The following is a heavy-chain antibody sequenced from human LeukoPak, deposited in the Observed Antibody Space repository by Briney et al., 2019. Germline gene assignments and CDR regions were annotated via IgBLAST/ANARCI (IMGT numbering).Heavy chain of an antibody. J-gene: IGHJ6*02. Sequence: GASVKVSCKASGYTFTSYGISWVRQAPGQGLEWMGWISAYNGNTNYAQKLQGRVTMTTDTSTSTAYMELRSLRSGDTAVYYCARDAWYSSSWVYYYYGMDVWGQGTTVTVSS. CDR2: ISAYNGNT. D-gene: IGHD6-13*01. V-gene: IGHV1-18*01. CDR3: ARDAWYSSSWVYYYYGMDV. CDR1: GYTFTSYG.